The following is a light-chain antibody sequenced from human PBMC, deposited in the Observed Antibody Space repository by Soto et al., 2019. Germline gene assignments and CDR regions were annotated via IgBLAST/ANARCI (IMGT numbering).Light chain of an antibody. CDR1: QSIRSY. Sequence: IQMTKYPASLSASVGDRVTITWRASQSIRSYLNWYQQKKGKAPKLLIYAASSLQRGVPSRVRGRGAGTDVTRTSSSMQNEDVATDYCQQSYRNSWTFGHGTKVDIK. V-gene: IGKV1-39*01. CDR3: QQSYRNSWT. CDR2: AAS. J-gene: IGKJ1*01.